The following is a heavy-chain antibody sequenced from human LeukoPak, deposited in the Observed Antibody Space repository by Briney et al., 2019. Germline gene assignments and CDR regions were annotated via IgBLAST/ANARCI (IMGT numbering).Heavy chain of an antibody. CDR1: GFTFSTYA. J-gene: IGHJ4*02. D-gene: IGHD1-26*01. CDR2: ISGSGDDT. Sequence: GGSLRLSCAASGFTFSTYAMSWVRQAPGKGLEWVSAISGSGDDTYYADSVKGRFTISRDNSENTLYLQMNSLRAEDTAVYYCAKAPGYSGTYEGIDSWGQGTLVTVSS. CDR3: AKAPGYSGTYEGIDS. V-gene: IGHV3-23*01.